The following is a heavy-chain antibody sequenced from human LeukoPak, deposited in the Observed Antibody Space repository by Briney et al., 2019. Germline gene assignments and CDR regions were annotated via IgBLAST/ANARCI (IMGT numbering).Heavy chain of an antibody. J-gene: IGHJ4*02. D-gene: IGHD3-16*02. Sequence: RSGGSLRLSCAASGFTFSRYGMHWVRQAPGKGLEWVLAIIGSGGSTYHADSVKGRFTISRDNSKNTLYLQMNSLRADDTAVYYCAKPNHYDYVWGSYPQEDYWGQGTLVTVSS. CDR2: IIGSGGST. CDR1: GFTFSRYG. V-gene: IGHV3-23*01. CDR3: AKPNHYDYVWGSYPQEDY.